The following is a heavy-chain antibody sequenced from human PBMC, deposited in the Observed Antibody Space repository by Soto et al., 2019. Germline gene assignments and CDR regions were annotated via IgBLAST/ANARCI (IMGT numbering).Heavy chain of an antibody. CDR3: ARGGDRGGYDWRVFDY. V-gene: IGHV5-51*01. Sequence: EVQLVQSGAEVKKPGESLKIPCKGSGYSFTTHWIGWVRQMPGKGLECMGVIYPGDSDTKYSPSFQGQVTISADKSINTAYLQWNTLKASDTAMYYCARGGDRGGYDWRVFDYWGQGTLVTVSS. CDR1: GYSFTTHW. CDR2: IYPGDSDT. J-gene: IGHJ4*02. D-gene: IGHD5-12*01.